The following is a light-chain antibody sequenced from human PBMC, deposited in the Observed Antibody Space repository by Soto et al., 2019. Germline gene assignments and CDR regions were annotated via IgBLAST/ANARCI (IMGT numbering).Light chain of an antibody. J-gene: IGLJ1*01. Sequence: QSALTQPASVSGSPGQSITISCTGTISDVSGYNFVSWYQQYPGEAPKLMIYDVSNRPSGVSNRFSGSKSGNTASLTISGLQAEDEADCYCSSYTSSNTYVFGTGTKVTVL. CDR1: ISDVSGYNF. CDR2: DVS. CDR3: SSYTSSNTYV. V-gene: IGLV2-14*03.